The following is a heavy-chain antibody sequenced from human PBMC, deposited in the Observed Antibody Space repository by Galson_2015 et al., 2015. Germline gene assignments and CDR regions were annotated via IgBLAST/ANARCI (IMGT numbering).Heavy chain of an antibody. CDR1: GGSISSGGYS. CDR2: IYHSGST. D-gene: IGHD5-18*01. Sequence: TLSLTCAVSGGSISSGGYSWSWIRQPPGKGLEWIGYIYHSGSTYYNPSLKSRVTISVDRSKNQFSLKLSSVTAADTAVYYCARGSGYSYGDDYWGQGTLVTVSS. J-gene: IGHJ4*02. CDR3: ARGSGYSYGDDY. V-gene: IGHV4-30-2*01.